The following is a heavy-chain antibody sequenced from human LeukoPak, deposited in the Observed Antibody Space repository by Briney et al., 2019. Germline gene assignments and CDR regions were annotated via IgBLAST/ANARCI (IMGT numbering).Heavy chain of an antibody. Sequence: SQTLSLTCAISGDGVSSNSAAWNWIRQSPSRGLEWLGRTYYRSKWYNDYAVSVKSRITINPDTSKNQFSLQLNSVTPEDTAVYYCAREGPAYYDVLTGYYKGEYFDYWGQGTLVTVSS. CDR2: TYYRSKWYN. CDR1: GDGVSSNSAA. V-gene: IGHV6-1*01. D-gene: IGHD3-9*01. J-gene: IGHJ4*02. CDR3: AREGPAYYDVLTGYYKGEYFDY.